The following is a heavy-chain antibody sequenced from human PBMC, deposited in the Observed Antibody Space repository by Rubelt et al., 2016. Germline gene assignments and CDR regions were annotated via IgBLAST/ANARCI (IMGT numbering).Heavy chain of an antibody. D-gene: IGHD5-18*01. Sequence: GPGLVKPSGTLSLTCAVSGGSISSSNWWSWVRQPPGKGLEWIGEIYHSGSTNYNPSLKSRVTISVDTSKNQFSLKLSSVTAADTAVYYCARGRGYSYVYFDLWGRGTLVTVSS. CDR3: ARGRGYSYVYFDL. CDR2: IYHSGST. J-gene: IGHJ2*01. V-gene: IGHV4-4*02. CDR1: GGSISSSNW.